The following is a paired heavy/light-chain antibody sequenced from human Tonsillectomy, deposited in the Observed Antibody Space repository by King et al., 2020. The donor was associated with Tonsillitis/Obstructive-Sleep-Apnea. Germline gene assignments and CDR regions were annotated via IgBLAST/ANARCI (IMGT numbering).Light chain of an antibody. Sequence: EIVLTQSPGTLSLSPGERATLSCRASQSVSSSYLAWYQQKPGQAPRLLIYGASSRATGIPDRFSGSGSGTDFTLTISRLEPEDFAVYYCQQYGSSSWTFGQGTKVEIK. V-gene: IGKV3-20*01. CDR3: QQYGSSSWT. CDR2: GAS. CDR1: QSVSSSY. J-gene: IGKJ1*01.
Heavy chain of an antibody. CDR1: GFSLSTSGVG. V-gene: IGHV2-5*02. CDR3: AHMDDYIWGSYHPHILDV. Sequence: QITLKESGPTLVKPTQTLTLTCTFSGFSLSTSGVGVGWIRQPPGKALEWLALIYWDDDKRYSPSLKSRLTITKDTSKNQVVLTMTNMDPVDTATYYCAHMDDYIWGSYHPHILDVWGKGTTVTVSS. J-gene: IGHJ6*04. D-gene: IGHD3-16*01. CDR2: IYWDDDK.